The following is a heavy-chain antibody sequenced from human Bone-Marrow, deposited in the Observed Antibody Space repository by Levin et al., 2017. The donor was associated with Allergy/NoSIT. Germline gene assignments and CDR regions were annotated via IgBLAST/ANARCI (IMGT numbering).Heavy chain of an antibody. Sequence: ASVKVSCKASGYTFTGYYMHWVRQAPGQGLEWMGWINPNSGGTNYAQKFQGRVTMTRDTSISTAYMELSRLRSDDTAVYYCARDWSGGSSGYYFDYWGQGTLVTVSS. D-gene: IGHD6-13*01. V-gene: IGHV1-2*02. CDR2: INPNSGGT. CDR1: GYTFTGYY. J-gene: IGHJ4*02. CDR3: ARDWSGGSSGYYFDY.